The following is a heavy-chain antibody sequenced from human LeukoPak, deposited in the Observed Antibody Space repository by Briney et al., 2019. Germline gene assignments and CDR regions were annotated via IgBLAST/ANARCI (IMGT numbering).Heavy chain of an antibody. Sequence: PGGSLRLSCAASGFTFDDYGMSWVRQAPGKGLEWVSGINWNGGSTGYADSVEGRFTISRDNAKNSLYLQMNSLRAEDTALYYCARADAAYDILTPGAFDIWGQGTMVTVSS. CDR3: ARADAAYDILTPGAFDI. CDR1: GFTFDDYG. J-gene: IGHJ3*02. D-gene: IGHD3-9*01. V-gene: IGHV3-20*04. CDR2: INWNGGST.